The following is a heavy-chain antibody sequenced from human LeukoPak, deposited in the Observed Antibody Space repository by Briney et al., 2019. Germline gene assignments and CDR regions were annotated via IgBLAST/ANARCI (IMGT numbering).Heavy chain of an antibody. CDR3: ARDLSAAFDF. V-gene: IGHV3-33*01. D-gene: IGHD6-19*01. Sequence: GGSLRLSYAASGFPFSSYGMHWVRQAPGKGLEWVARLVYDERIDYANSVKGRFSISRDNSKNTLFLDMSDLRVEDTAVYYCARDLSAAFDFWGQGVLVTVSS. CDR1: GFPFSSYG. J-gene: IGHJ4*02. CDR2: LVYDERI.